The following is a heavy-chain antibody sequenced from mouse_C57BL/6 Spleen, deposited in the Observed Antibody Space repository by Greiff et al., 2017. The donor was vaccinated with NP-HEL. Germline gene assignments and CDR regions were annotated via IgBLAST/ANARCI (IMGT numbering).Heavy chain of an antibody. CDR2: ISYSGST. CDR3: ARGLLSWGYFDV. J-gene: IGHJ1*03. CDR1: GYSITSGYD. V-gene: IGHV3-1*01. D-gene: IGHD1-1*01. Sequence: QLKESGPGMVKPSQSLSLTCTVTGYSITSGYDWHWIRHFPGNKLEWMGYISYSGSTNYNPSLKSRISITHDTSKNHFFLKLNSMTTEDTATYYCARGLLSWGYFDVWGTGTTVTVSS.